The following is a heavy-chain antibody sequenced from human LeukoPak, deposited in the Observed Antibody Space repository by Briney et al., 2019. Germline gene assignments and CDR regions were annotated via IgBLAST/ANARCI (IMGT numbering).Heavy chain of an antibody. D-gene: IGHD3-3*01. Sequence: SETLSLTCTVSGGSISSSSYYWGWIRQPPGKGLEWIGSIYHSGSTYYNPSLKSRVTISVDTSKNQFSLKLSSVTAADTAVYYCARHIDFWSGYLVRFDPWGQGTLVTVSS. CDR1: GGSISSSSYY. J-gene: IGHJ5*02. CDR3: ARHIDFWSGYLVRFDP. V-gene: IGHV4-39*01. CDR2: IYHSGST.